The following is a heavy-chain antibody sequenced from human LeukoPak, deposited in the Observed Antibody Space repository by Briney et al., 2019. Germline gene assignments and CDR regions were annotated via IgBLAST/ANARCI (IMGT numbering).Heavy chain of an antibody. CDR1: GFTFSSYA. V-gene: IGHV3-64*04. CDR3: AKSSYYDSSGYYREYYFDY. Sequence: GGSLRLSCSASGFTFSSYAMHWVRQAPGKGLEYVSAISSNGGSTYYADSVKGRFTISRDNSKSTLFLQMNSLRAEDTAVYYCAKSSYYDSSGYYREYYFDYWGQGTLVTVSS. CDR2: ISSNGGST. D-gene: IGHD3-22*01. J-gene: IGHJ4*02.